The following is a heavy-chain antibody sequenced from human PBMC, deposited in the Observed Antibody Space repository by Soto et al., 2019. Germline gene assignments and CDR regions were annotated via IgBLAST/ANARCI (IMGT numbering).Heavy chain of an antibody. V-gene: IGHV2-5*02. Sequence: QITLKESGPTLVEPTQTLTLTCTFSGFSLTTRQVGVGWIRQPPGQALEWLAVIYWDNDKRYSPSLERRLTITKDTSKNQVVLTMTNMDPMDTATYYCSHLMITYGGVIGDDAFDVWGQGTMVTVSS. CDR1: GFSLTTRQVG. CDR3: SHLMITYGGVIGDDAFDV. D-gene: IGHD3-16*02. J-gene: IGHJ3*01. CDR2: IYWDNDK.